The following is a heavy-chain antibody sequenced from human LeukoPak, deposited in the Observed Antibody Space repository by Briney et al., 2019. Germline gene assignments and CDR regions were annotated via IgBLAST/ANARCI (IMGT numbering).Heavy chain of an antibody. CDR3: ARVDWGNYYYYGMDV. J-gene: IGHJ6*02. CDR1: GYTFTSYY. V-gene: IGHV1-69*13. Sequence: GASVKVSCKASGYTFTSYYMHWVRQAPGQGLEWMGGIIPIFGTANYAQKFQGRVTITADESTSTAYMELSSLRSEDTAVYYCARVDWGNYYYYGMDVWGQGTTVTVSS. CDR2: IIPIFGTA. D-gene: IGHD3-9*01.